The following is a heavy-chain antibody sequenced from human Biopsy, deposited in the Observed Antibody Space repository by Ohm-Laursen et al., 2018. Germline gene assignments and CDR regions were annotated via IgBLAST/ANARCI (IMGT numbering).Heavy chain of an antibody. J-gene: IGHJ4*02. V-gene: IGHV3-23*01. CDR2: INTSGGST. Sequence: SLRLSCSASGFTFSSYAMTRVRQAPGKGLEWVSVINTSGGSTHYAVSVKGRFTISRDNSKNTLYLRMNSLRAEDTAVYYCAKPADSYGSEFYFDYWGQGTLLTVSS. CDR1: GFTFSSYA. CDR3: AKPADSYGSEFYFDY. D-gene: IGHD4-17*01.